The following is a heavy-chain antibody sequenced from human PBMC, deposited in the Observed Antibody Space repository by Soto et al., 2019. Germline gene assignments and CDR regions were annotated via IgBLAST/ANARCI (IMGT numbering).Heavy chain of an antibody. Sequence: QVQLVQSGAVVKKPGASVKVSCKASGYTFTGYNMHWVRQAPGQGLEWMGWINPNSGGTNYAQKFQGRVTMTRDTSISTAYMELSRLRSDDTAVYNCAREISSSWLRYGMDVWGQGTTVTVSS. V-gene: IGHV1-2*02. CDR1: GYTFTGYN. J-gene: IGHJ6*02. CDR2: INPNSGGT. CDR3: AREISSSWLRYGMDV. D-gene: IGHD6-13*01.